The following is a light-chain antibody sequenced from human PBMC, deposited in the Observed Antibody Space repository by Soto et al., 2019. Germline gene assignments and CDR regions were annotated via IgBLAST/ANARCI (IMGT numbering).Light chain of an antibody. J-gene: IGLJ1*01. Sequence: QSVLTRTASVFGSPGQSIDISCTGNSSDVGGYNYVSWYQQHPGKAPKLLIYEVSHRTSGVSNRFSGSKSGDPASLTISGLQAEDEAECYCSSYKRITALSFGRGT. CDR1: SSDVGGYNY. CDR2: EVS. V-gene: IGLV2-14*01. CDR3: SSYKRITALS.